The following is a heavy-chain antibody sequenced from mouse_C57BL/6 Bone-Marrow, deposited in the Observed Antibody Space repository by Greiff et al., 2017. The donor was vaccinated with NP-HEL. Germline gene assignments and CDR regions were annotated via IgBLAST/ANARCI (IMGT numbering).Heavy chain of an antibody. CDR2: IYPRSGNT. V-gene: IGHV1-81*01. CDR1: GYTFTSYG. Sequence: QVQLQQSGAELARPGASVKLSCKASGYTFTSYGISWVKQRTGQGLEWIGEIYPRSGNTYYNEKFKGKATLTADKSSSTAYMELRSLTSEDSAVYFCARSRQLRPLFDYGGQGTTLTVSS. CDR3: ARSRQLRPLFDY. J-gene: IGHJ2*01. D-gene: IGHD3-2*02.